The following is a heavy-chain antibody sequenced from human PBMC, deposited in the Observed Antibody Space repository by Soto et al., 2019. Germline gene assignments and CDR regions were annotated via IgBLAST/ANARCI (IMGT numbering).Heavy chain of an antibody. Sequence: GGSLRLSCAASGFTFSSYAMSWVRQAPGKGLEWVSGISASGGSTDYADSVKGRFTISRDNSKNTLYVQMNSLRAEDTAVYYCAKTPYSSSWYYFDYWGQGTPVTVSS. V-gene: IGHV3-23*01. J-gene: IGHJ4*02. CDR1: GFTFSSYA. D-gene: IGHD6-13*01. CDR3: AKTPYSSSWYYFDY. CDR2: ISASGGST.